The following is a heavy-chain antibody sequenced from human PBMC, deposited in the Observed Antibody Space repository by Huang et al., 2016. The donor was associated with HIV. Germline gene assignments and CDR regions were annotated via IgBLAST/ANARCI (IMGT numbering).Heavy chain of an antibody. D-gene: IGHD6-19*01. J-gene: IGHJ3*02. CDR2: IKSKTDGGTT. V-gene: IGHV3-15*01. CDR1: GFTFSNAW. CDR3: TTESESSGWTMDHDAFDI. Sequence: EVQLVESGGGLVKPGGSLRLSCAASGFTFSNAWMGWVRQAPGKGLWWVGRIKSKTDGGTTDYAAPVKGRFTISRDDSKNTLYLQMNSLKTEDTAVYYCTTESESSGWTMDHDAFDIWGQGTMVTVSS.